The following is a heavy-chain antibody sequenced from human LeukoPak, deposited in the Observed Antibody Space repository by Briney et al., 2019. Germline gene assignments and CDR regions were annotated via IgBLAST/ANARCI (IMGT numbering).Heavy chain of an antibody. V-gene: IGHV3-23*01. CDR1: GFTFSNYL. Sequence: GSLRLSCVASGFTFSNYLMNWVRQAPGKGLEWVSGISHSGSSIYYADSVKGRFTISRDNSKNTLYLQMDRLRVEDTVVYYCAMALDYWGQGTLVTVSS. CDR3: AMALDY. CDR2: ISHSGSSI. J-gene: IGHJ4*02.